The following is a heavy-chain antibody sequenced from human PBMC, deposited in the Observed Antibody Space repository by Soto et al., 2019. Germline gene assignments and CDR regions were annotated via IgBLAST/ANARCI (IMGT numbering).Heavy chain of an antibody. CDR3: ARDHGTSSSGVLIKGSDY. Sequence: QVQLVESGGGVVQPGRSLRLSCAASGFTFSSYGMHWVRQAPGKGLEWVAIIWYDGSNKYYADSVQGRFTISRDNSRNXLFLQMNSLRDTAVYYCARDHGTSSSGVLIKGSDYWGQGTLVTVSS. CDR2: IWYDGSNK. D-gene: IGHD3-3*01. V-gene: IGHV3-33*01. J-gene: IGHJ4*02. CDR1: GFTFSSYG.